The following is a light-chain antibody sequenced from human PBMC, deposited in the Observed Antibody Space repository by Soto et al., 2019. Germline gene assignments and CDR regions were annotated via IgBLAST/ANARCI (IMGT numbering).Light chain of an antibody. CDR2: DAS. CDR1: QSISTK. Sequence: IVMTQTPATLSVSPGERATLSCRASQSISTKLAWYQQKPGQAPRLLMYDASTRASGFPARFSGSGSGTEFTLTISSLQSEDFAVYHCQHYSHWPYTFGQGTKLEIK. J-gene: IGKJ2*01. CDR3: QHYSHWPYT. V-gene: IGKV3-15*01.